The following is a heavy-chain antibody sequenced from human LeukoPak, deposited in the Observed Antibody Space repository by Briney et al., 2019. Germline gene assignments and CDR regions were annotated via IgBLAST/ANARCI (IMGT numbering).Heavy chain of an antibody. CDR3: ARVLGIAAAGTGWFDP. Sequence: PSETLSLTCTVSGYSISSGYYWGWIRQPPGKGLEWIGSIYHSGSTYYNPSLKSRVTISVDTSKNQFSLKLSSVTAADTAVYYCARVLGIAAAGTGWFDPWGQGTLVTVSS. CDR2: IYHSGST. V-gene: IGHV4-38-2*02. J-gene: IGHJ5*02. D-gene: IGHD6-13*01. CDR1: GYSISSGYY.